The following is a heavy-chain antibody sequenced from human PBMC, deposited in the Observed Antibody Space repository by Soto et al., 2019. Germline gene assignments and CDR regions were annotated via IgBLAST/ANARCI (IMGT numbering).Heavy chain of an antibody. CDR3: AREFSRGHLDY. D-gene: IGHD3-10*01. CDR1: GFSISSGGYY. J-gene: IGHJ4*02. V-gene: IGHV4-31*03. Sequence: LSLTATVSGFSISSGGYYWTWIRQHPGKGLEWIGYIYYSGSTYYNPSLRSRVAISVDTSKNQFSLKLSSVTAADTAVYYCAREFSRGHLDYWGQGTLFTLSS. CDR2: IYYSGST.